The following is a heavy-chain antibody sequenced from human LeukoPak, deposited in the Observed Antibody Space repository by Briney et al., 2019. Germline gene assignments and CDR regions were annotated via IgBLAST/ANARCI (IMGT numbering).Heavy chain of an antibody. J-gene: IGHJ4*02. CDR3: ARDRVSGFLDY. CDR2: ISYDGSNK. CDR1: GFTFSSYA. Sequence: PGRSLRLSCAASGFTFSSYAMHWVRQASGKGLEWVAVISYDGSNKYYADSVKGRFTISRDNSKNTLYLQMNSLRAEDTAVYYCARDRVSGFLDYWGQGTLVTVSS. D-gene: IGHD5-12*01. V-gene: IGHV3-30-3*01.